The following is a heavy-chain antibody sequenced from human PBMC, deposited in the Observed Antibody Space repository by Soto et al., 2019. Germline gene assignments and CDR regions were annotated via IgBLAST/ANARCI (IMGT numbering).Heavy chain of an antibody. V-gene: IGHV4-30-2*01. CDR3: ARTEWLSNWFDP. D-gene: IGHD3-3*01. CDR1: GGSISSGGYS. Sequence: PSETLSLTCAVSGGSISSGGYSWSWIRQPPGKGLEWIGYIYHSGSTYYNPSLKSRVTISVDRSKNQFSLKLSSVTAADTAVYYCARTEWLSNWFDPWGQGTLVTVSS. J-gene: IGHJ5*02. CDR2: IYHSGST.